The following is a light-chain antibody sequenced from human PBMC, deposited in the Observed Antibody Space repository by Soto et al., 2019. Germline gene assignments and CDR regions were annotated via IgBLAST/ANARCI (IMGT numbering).Light chain of an antibody. V-gene: IGKV1D-12*01. J-gene: IGKJ4*01. Sequence: DIQMTQSPSSVSASLGDSVTITCRASQDISNWLAWYQQKAGQAPNLLIYSVSTLQSGVPSRFSGSGSGTEFTLTISSLEPEDFAVYYCQQRSNWPTFGGGTKAEIK. CDR3: QQRSNWPT. CDR1: QDISNW. CDR2: SVS.